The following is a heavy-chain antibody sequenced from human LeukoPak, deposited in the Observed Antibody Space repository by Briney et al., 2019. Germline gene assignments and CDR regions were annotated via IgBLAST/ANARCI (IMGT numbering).Heavy chain of an antibody. CDR2: SRNKAYSYTT. CDR3: PRGLTSGWVNLPDS. D-gene: IGHD6-19*01. J-gene: IGHJ4*02. CDR1: GFTFSSYW. Sequence: GGSLRLSCAASGFTFSSYWMHWVRQAPGKGLEWVGRSRNKAYSYTTEYAASVKGRFTISRDDSNNSLYLQMNSLKTEDTAVYYCPRGLTSGWVNLPDSWGQGILVTVSS. V-gene: IGHV3-72*01.